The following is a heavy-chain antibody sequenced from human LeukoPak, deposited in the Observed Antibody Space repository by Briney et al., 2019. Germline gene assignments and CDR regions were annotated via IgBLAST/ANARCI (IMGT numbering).Heavy chain of an antibody. CDR3: ARQESVRQRITIFGVVPYYYYMDV. V-gene: IGHV4-39*01. J-gene: IGHJ6*03. Sequence: SETLSLTCTVSGSSISSSSYYWGWIRQPPGKGLEWIGSIYYSGSTYYNPSLKSRVTISVDTSKNQFSLKLSSVTAADTAVYYCARQESVRQRITIFGVVPYYYYMDVWGKGTTVTVSS. D-gene: IGHD3-3*01. CDR1: GSSISSSSYY. CDR2: IYYSGST.